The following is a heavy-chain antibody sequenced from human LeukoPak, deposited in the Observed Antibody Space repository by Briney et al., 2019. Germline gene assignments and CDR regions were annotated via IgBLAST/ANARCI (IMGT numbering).Heavy chain of an antibody. CDR3: AKDCEYCSNGYMDV. CDR2: IWFDGGNK. V-gene: IGHV3-33*06. D-gene: IGHD2-8*01. CDR1: GFIFSSTG. Sequence: PGRSLRLSCAASGFIFSSTGMHWVRQAPGKGLEWVAVIWFDGGNKYYADSVKGRFTISRDDSKNTVYLQMNSLRAEDTAVYYCAKDCEYCSNGYMDVWGKGTTVTVSS. J-gene: IGHJ6*03.